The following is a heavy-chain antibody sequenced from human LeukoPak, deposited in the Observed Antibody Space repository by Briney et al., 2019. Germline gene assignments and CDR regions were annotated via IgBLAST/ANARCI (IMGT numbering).Heavy chain of an antibody. J-gene: IGHJ4*02. V-gene: IGHV4-34*01. CDR3: ARGVRAIY. Sequence: SETLSLTCAVYGGSFSGYYWSWIRQPPGKGLEWIGEINHSGSTNYNPSLKSRVTISVDTSKNQFSLKLSSVTAAGTAVYYCARGVRAIYWGQGTLVTVSS. D-gene: IGHD2-2*01. CDR1: GGSFSGYY. CDR2: INHSGST.